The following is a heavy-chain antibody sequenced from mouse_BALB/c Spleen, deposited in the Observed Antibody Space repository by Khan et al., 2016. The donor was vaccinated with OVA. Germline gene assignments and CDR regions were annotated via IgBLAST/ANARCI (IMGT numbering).Heavy chain of an antibody. Sequence: EVQLQESGPGLVKPSQSLSLTCTVTGYSITSDYAWNWIRQFAGNKLEWMGYISYSGSTTYNPSLKSRISINRDTSKDQFFLQLKSVTSEDTATYCCASELGRYYALDYWGQGTSVTVSS. J-gene: IGHJ4*01. CDR1: GYSITSDYA. CDR2: ISYSGST. V-gene: IGHV3-2*02. D-gene: IGHD4-1*01. CDR3: ASELGRYYALDY.